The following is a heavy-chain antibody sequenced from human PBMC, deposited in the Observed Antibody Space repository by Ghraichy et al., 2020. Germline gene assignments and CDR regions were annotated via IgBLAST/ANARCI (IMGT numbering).Heavy chain of an antibody. D-gene: IGHD2-21*01. Sequence: GGSLRLSCAVSGFTVSGNYMTWVRKAPGKGLEWVSIIYSGGSTYYADSVKGRFTISRDNPKNTVYLQMNSLRAEDTAVYFCARDRVFCAGNECYYYYNYGMDVWGQGTTVTVSS. CDR2: IYSGGST. V-gene: IGHV3-53*01. J-gene: IGHJ6*02. CDR3: ARDRVFCAGNECYYYYNYGMDV. CDR1: GFTVSGNY.